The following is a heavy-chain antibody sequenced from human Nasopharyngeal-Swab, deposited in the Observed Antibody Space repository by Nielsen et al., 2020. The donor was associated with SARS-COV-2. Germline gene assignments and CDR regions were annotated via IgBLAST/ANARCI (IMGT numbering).Heavy chain of an antibody. CDR1: GFTFSSYG. CDR2: IWYDGSNK. J-gene: IGHJ6*02. V-gene: IGHV3-33*01. CDR3: ARVRYDYIWGYLGPGSGYYGMDV. Sequence: GESLKISCAASGFTFSSYGMHWVRQAPGKGLEWVAVIWYDGSNKYYADSVKGRFTISRDNSKNTLYLQMNSLRAEDTAVYYCARVRYDYIWGYLGPGSGYYGMDVWGQGTTVTVSS. D-gene: IGHD3-16*01.